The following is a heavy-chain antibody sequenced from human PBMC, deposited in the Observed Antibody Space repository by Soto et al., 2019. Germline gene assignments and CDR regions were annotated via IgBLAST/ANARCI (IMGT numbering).Heavy chain of an antibody. CDR2: IYYSGST. J-gene: IGHJ4*02. D-gene: IGHD3-3*01. V-gene: IGHV4-39*01. Sequence: QLQLQESGPGLVKPSETLSLTCTVSGGSISSSSYYWGWIRQPPGKGLEWIGSIYYSGSTYYNPSLKSRVTISVDTSKNQFSLKLSSVTAADTAVYYCARLFTGTFGVVSVQGIVDYWGQGTLVTVSS. CDR1: GGSISSSSYY. CDR3: ARLFTGTFGVVSVQGIVDY.